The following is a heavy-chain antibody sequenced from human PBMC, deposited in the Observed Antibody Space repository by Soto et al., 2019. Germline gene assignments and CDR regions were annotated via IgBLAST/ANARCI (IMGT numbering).Heavy chain of an antibody. CDR3: ARGHKAPAGHPAMIIVVALDF. D-gene: IGHD3-22*01. Sequence: QVHLQESGPGLVKPSETLSLICNVSSGSIRSDDWWTWVRQSPGKGLEWIGEISHSGHSNYNPSSPTRLKLSIDKSRIHLSLDCNPATAADAATYYCARGHKAPAGHPAMIIVVALDFWGQGAVVTVSS. V-gene: IGHV4-4*02. CDR1: SGSIRSDDW. J-gene: IGHJ4*02. CDR2: ISHSGHS.